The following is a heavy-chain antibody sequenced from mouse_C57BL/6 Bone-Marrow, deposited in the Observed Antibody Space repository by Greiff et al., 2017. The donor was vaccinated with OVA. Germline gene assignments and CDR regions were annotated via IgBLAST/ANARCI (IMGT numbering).Heavy chain of an antibody. V-gene: IGHV10-1*01. J-gene: IGHJ3*01. CDR2: IRSKSNNYAT. CDR3: AHSNSAWFAY. D-gene: IGHD2-5*01. Sequence: EVQGVESGGGLVQPKGSLKLSCAASGFSFNTYAMNWVRQAPGKGLEWVARIRSKSNNYATYYADSVKDRFTISRDDSESMLYLQMNNLKTEDTAMYYCAHSNSAWFAYWGQGTLVTVSA. CDR1: GFSFNTYA.